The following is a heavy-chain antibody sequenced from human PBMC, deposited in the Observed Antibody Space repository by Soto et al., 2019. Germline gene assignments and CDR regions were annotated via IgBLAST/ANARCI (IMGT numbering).Heavy chain of an antibody. Sequence: EVQLVESGGGLVQPGGSLRLSCAASGFTMSSLWMSWVRQVPGKGLEWVANIKEDGSEANYVDSVKGRFTISRDNAENILYLQMYGLKDAETAVYYCARWGPGGVKVDLWGQGTMVTVSS. CDR3: ARWGPGGVKVDL. D-gene: IGHD2-8*02. J-gene: IGHJ3*01. V-gene: IGHV3-7*01. CDR1: GFTMSSLW. CDR2: IKEDGSEA.